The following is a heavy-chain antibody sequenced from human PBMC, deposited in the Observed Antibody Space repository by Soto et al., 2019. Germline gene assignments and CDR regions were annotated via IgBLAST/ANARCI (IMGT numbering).Heavy chain of an antibody. J-gene: IGHJ5*02. CDR2: IYYNGFT. V-gene: IGHV4-39*01. D-gene: IGHD3-3*01. CDR1: GGSITSSNYY. Sequence: SETLSLTCTVSGGSITSSNYYWGWIRQPPGKGLEWIAIIYYNGFTNYNPSLKSRVIISVDTSKNQFSLRLSSVTAADTAVYYCERKYDFWNVGDWFDPWGQGTLVTVYS. CDR3: ERKYDFWNVGDWFDP.